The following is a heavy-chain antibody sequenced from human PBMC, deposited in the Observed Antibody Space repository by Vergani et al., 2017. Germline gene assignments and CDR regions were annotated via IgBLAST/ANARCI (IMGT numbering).Heavy chain of an antibody. Sequence: QVQLVQSGAEVKKPGASVKVSCKASGYTFTSYGISWVRQAPGQGLEWMGWISAYNGNTNYAQKLQGRVTMTTDTSTSTAYMELRSPRSDDTDVYYCARVRVLLWFGELLGGSMDVWGQGTTVTVSS. CDR1: GYTFTSYG. CDR2: ISAYNGNT. J-gene: IGHJ6*02. D-gene: IGHD3-10*01. V-gene: IGHV1-18*01. CDR3: ARVRVLLWFGELLGGSMDV.